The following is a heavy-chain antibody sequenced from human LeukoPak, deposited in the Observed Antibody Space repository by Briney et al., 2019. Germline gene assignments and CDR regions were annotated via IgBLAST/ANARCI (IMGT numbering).Heavy chain of an antibody. J-gene: IGHJ4*02. D-gene: IGHD3-22*01. V-gene: IGHV3-23*01. CDR2: ISGSGGST. CDR3: AKDLYYDSSGYRLDY. Sequence: GGSLRLSCAASGFTFRSYAMSWVRQAPGKGLEWVSAISGSGGSTYYADSVKGRFTISRDNSKNTLYLGTNSLRAEDTAVYYCAKDLYYDSSGYRLDYWGQGTLVTVSS. CDR1: GFTFRSYA.